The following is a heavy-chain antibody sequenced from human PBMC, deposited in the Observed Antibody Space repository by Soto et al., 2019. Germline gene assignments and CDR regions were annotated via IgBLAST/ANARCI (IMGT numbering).Heavy chain of an antibody. CDR1: GGSVSSPNYY. CDR2: ISYSGNT. V-gene: IGHV4-61*03. CDR3: ARESSRYEFDY. D-gene: IGHD3-9*01. J-gene: IGHJ4*02. Sequence: PSETLSLTCTVSGGSVSSPNYYWTWIRQPPGKGLEGIGDISYSGNTDYNPSLKTRVTISVDTSNNHFSLTLSSVTAADTAVSYCARESSRYEFDYWGQGTLVTISS.